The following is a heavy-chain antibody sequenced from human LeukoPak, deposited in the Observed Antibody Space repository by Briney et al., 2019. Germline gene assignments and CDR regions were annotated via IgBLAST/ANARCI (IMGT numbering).Heavy chain of an antibody. CDR2: IRYDGSNK. Sequence: GGSLRLSCAASGFTFSSYGMHWVRQAPGKGLEWVAFIRYDGSNKYYADSVKGRFTISRDNSKNTLYLLVISLRPEDTAVYYCAKGSGYEAQYHYYYMDVWGKGTTDTIS. D-gene: IGHD5-12*01. J-gene: IGHJ6*03. CDR3: AKGSGYEAQYHYYYMDV. V-gene: IGHV3-30*02. CDR1: GFTFSSYG.